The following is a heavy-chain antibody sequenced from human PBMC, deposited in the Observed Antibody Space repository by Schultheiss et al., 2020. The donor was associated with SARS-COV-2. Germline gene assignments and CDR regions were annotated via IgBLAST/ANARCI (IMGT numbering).Heavy chain of an antibody. D-gene: IGHD6-19*01. CDR1: GYSFTSYW. Sequence: GGSLRLSCKGSGYSFTSYWIGWVRQMPGKGLEWMGIIYPGDSDTRYSPSFQGQVTISADKSISTAYLQWSSLKASDTAMYYCARRRDSSGWLDAFDIWGQGTMVTVSS. J-gene: IGHJ3*02. CDR3: ARRRDSSGWLDAFDI. CDR2: IYPGDSDT. V-gene: IGHV5-51*01.